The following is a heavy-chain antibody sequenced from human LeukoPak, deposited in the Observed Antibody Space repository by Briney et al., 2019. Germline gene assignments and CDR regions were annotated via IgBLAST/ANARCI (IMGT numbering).Heavy chain of an antibody. D-gene: IGHD6-13*01. CDR3: AKGGALTQQIAAPQREYFQH. CDR1: GFTFKSHA. Sequence: GGSLRLSCAASGFTFKSHAMTWVRQAPVKGLEWVSGITGSGGRTDYADSVKGRFTISRDNSKNTLYLQMNSLRAEDTAVYYCAKGGALTQQIAAPQREYFQHWGQGTLVTVSS. J-gene: IGHJ1*01. CDR2: ITGSGGRT. V-gene: IGHV3-23*01.